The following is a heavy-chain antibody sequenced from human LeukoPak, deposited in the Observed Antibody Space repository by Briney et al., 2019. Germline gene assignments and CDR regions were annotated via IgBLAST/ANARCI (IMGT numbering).Heavy chain of an antibody. CDR1: GFTFDDYA. D-gene: IGHD2-2*02. Sequence: GRSLRLSCAASGFTFDDYAMHWVQQAPGKGLEWVSGISWNSGSIGYADSVKGRFTISRDNAKNSLYLQMNSLRAEDTALYYCAKTIYGLGAFDIWGQGTMVTVSS. V-gene: IGHV3-9*01. CDR3: AKTIYGLGAFDI. J-gene: IGHJ3*02. CDR2: ISWNSGSI.